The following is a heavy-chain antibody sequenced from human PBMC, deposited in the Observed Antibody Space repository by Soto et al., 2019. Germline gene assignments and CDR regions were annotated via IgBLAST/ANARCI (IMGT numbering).Heavy chain of an antibody. CDR1: GFAFSNYA. J-gene: IGHJ2*01. CDR2: ISHTAGTT. Sequence: EVQLLESGGGLVQPGGSLRLSCAASGFAFSNYAVSWVRQAPGKGLEWVSAISHTAGTTYYAESVKGRFTISRENAKNTLYLTMNTLRPDDTAVYYCAGKKQWLAFDLWGRGTVVTVSS. CDR3: AGKKQWLAFDL. D-gene: IGHD6-19*01. V-gene: IGHV3-23*01.